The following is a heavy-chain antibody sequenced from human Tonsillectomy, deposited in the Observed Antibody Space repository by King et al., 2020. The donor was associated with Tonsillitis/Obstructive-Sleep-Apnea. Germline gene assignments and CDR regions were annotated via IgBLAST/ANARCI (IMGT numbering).Heavy chain of an antibody. J-gene: IGHJ5*02. D-gene: IGHD1-26*01. V-gene: IGHV3-11*05. CDR2: ISSSSSYT. CDR3: ASSPEGVGATKAIWFDP. CDR1: GFTFSDYY. Sequence: QLVQSGGGLVKPGGSLRLSCAASGFTFSDYYMSWIRQAPGKGLEWVSYISSSSSYTNYADSVKGRFTISRDNAKNSLYLQMNSLRAEDTAVYYCASSPEGVGATKAIWFDPWGQGTLVTVSS.